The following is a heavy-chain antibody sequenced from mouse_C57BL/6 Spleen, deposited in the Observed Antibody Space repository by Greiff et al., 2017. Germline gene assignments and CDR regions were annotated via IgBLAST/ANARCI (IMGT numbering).Heavy chain of an antibody. CDR2: ISDGGSYT. Sequence: EVHLVESGGGLVKPGGSLKLSCAASGFTFSSYAMSWVRQTPEKRLEWVATISDGGSYTYYPDNVKGRFTISRDNAKNNLYLQMSHLKSEDTAMYYCARERSNPRYWYFDGWGTGTTVTVSS. D-gene: IGHD2-5*01. J-gene: IGHJ1*03. CDR1: GFTFSSYA. CDR3: ARERSNPRYWYFDG. V-gene: IGHV5-4*01.